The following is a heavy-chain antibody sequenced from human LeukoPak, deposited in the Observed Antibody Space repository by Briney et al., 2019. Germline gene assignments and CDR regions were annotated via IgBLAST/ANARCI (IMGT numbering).Heavy chain of an antibody. V-gene: IGHV1-2*02. CDR1: GYTFTGYY. Sequence: GASVKVSCKASGYTFTGYYMHWVRQAPGQGLEWMGWINPNSGDTNYAQKFQGRVTLTSDTSISTAYMELSRLRSDDTAVYYCARFVVVPAAIDYWGQGTLVTVSS. D-gene: IGHD2-2*01. CDR2: INPNSGDT. CDR3: ARFVVVPAAIDY. J-gene: IGHJ4*02.